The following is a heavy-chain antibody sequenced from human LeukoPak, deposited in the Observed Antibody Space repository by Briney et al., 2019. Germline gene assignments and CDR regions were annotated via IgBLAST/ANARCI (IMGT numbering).Heavy chain of an antibody. V-gene: IGHV1-8*01. CDR3: ARAPRSWGFDY. Sequence: ASVKVSCKASGYTFTSYDFNWLRQATGQGPEWMGWMNPKSGATGYAQKFQGRVTMTRSASINAAYMELTNLRSEDTAVYYWARAPRSWGFDYWGQGTLVTVSS. CDR1: GYTFTSYD. CDR2: MNPKSGAT. J-gene: IGHJ4*02. D-gene: IGHD7-27*01.